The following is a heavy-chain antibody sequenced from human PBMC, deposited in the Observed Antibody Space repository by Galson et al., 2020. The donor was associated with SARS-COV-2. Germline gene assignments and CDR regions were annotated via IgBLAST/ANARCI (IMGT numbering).Heavy chain of an antibody. CDR3: AREIRTFWSGYYTYYYYMDV. J-gene: IGHJ6*03. CDR2: INHSGST. D-gene: IGHD3-3*01. V-gene: IGHV4-34*01. CDR1: GGSFSGYY. Sequence: SETLSLTCAVYGGSFSGYYCSWIRQPPGKGLEWIGEINHSGSTNYNPYLKSRVTISVDTSKNQFSLKLSSVTAADTAVYYCAREIRTFWSGYYTYYYYMDVWGKGTTVTVSS.